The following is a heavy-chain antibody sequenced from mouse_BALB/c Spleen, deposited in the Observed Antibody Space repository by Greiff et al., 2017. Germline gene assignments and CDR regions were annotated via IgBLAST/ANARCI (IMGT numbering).Heavy chain of an antibody. CDR3: ARTGGTGIYYAMDD. D-gene: IGHD3-3*01. J-gene: IGHJ4*01. V-gene: IGHV1-9*01. CDR2: ILPGSGST. Sequence: VQLQQSGAELMKPGASVKISCKATGYTFSSYWIEWVKQRPGHGLEWIGEILPGSGSTNYNEKFKGKATFTADTSSNTAYMQLSSLTSEDSAVYYCARTGGTGIYYAMDDWGQGTSVTVSS. CDR1: GYTFSSYW.